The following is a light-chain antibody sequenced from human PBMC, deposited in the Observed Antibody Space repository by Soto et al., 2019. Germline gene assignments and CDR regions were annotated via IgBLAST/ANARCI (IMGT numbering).Light chain of an antibody. V-gene: IGKV3-15*01. CDR2: GAS. Sequence: EIVMTQSPVTLSASPGERVTLSCRASQGVGSYVAWYQQKPGQAPGLLIYGASIREVGVPARFSGSGSGTEFTLTISSLQSEDFAVYYCQQYNNWPPFTYGPGTIVDIK. CDR1: QGVGSY. CDR3: QQYNNWPPFT. J-gene: IGKJ3*01.